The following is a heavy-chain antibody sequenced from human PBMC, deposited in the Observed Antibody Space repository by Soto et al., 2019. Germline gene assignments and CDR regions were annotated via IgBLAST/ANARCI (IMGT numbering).Heavy chain of an antibody. CDR1: GVSVSSGSYY. CDR3: AQTPRDRKEGKFGAFDI. D-gene: IGHD3-10*01. Sequence: SETLSLTCTVSGVSVSSGSYYWSWIRQPPGKGLEWIGYIYYSGSTNYNPSLKSRVTISVDTSKNQFSLKLSSVTAADTAVYYCAQTPRDRKEGKFGAFDIWGQGTMVTVSS. J-gene: IGHJ3*02. V-gene: IGHV4-61*01. CDR2: IYYSGST.